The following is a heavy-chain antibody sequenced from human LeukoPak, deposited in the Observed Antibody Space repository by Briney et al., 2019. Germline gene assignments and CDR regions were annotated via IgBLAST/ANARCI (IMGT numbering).Heavy chain of an antibody. V-gene: IGHV4-4*07. J-gene: IGHJ6*03. CDR2: IYTSGST. D-gene: IGHD3-3*02. CDR3: ARAPGIRISYYYMDV. CDR1: GGSISSYY. Sequence: SETLSLTCTVSGGSISSYYWSWVRQPAGKGLEWIGRIYTSGSTNYNPSLKSRVTMSVDTSKNQFSLKLSSVTAADTAVYYCARAPGIRISYYYMDVWGKGTTVTVSS.